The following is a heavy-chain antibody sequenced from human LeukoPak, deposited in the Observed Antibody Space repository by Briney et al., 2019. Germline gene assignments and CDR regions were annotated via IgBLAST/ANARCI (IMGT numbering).Heavy chain of an antibody. Sequence: GRSLRLSCAASGFTFDDYAMHWVRQAPGKGLEWVSGISWNSGSIGYADSVKGRFTISRDNAKNSLYLQMNSLRAEDMALYYCAKGWQRDHLDAFDIWGQGTMVTVSS. V-gene: IGHV3-9*03. CDR1: GFTFDDYA. J-gene: IGHJ3*02. D-gene: IGHD1-14*01. CDR2: ISWNSGSI. CDR3: AKGWQRDHLDAFDI.